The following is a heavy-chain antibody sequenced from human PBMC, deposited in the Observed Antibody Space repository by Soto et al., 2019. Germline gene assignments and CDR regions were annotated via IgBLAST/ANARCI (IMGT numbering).Heavy chain of an antibody. CDR2: IYYSGST. D-gene: IGHD6-19*01. Sequence: QVQLRESGPGLVKPSETLSLTCTVSDGSINNFYWSWIRQPQGKGLEWMGYIYYSGSTHYNSSLQGRVTMSVDTSKSQFALKLSSVTSADTAVYYCARGGWSNDYWGQGALVTVSS. J-gene: IGHJ4*02. CDR1: DGSINNFY. V-gene: IGHV4-59*01. CDR3: ARGGWSNDY.